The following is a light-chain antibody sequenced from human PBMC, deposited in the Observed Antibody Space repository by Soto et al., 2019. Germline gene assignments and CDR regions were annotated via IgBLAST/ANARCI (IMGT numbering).Light chain of an antibody. V-gene: IGLV2-14*01. CDR1: SSDIGGYIY. J-gene: IGLJ1*01. CDR3: AAWDDSLNGYV. CDR2: EVS. Sequence: QSALTQPASVSASPGQSITISCTGTSSDIGGYIYVSWYQHHPGKAPRLMIYEVSSRPSGVSNRFSGSKSGTSASLAISGLQSEDEADYYCAAWDDSLNGYVFGTGTKLTVL.